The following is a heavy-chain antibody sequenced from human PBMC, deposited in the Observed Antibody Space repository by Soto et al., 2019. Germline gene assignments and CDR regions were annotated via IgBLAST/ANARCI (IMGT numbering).Heavy chain of an antibody. D-gene: IGHD3-3*01. Sequence: EVQLLESGGGLVQPGGSLRLSCAASGFTFSSYAMSWVRQAPGKGLEWVSSISNSGGSTYYADSVKGRFTISRDNSKNTLYLQMNSLRAEDRAIYYCAKDGEVATIFGLTYWGQGTLVTVSS. CDR3: AKDGEVATIFGLTY. CDR1: GFTFSSYA. CDR2: ISNSGGST. J-gene: IGHJ4*02. V-gene: IGHV3-23*01.